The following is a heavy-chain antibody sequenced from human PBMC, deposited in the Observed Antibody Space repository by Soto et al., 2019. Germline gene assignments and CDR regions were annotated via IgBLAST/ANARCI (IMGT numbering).Heavy chain of an antibody. J-gene: IGHJ4*02. V-gene: IGHV4-31*03. CDR1: GGSISSGGYY. CDR2: IYYSGST. Sequence: TSETLSLTCTVSGGSISSGGYYWSWIRQHPGKGLEWIGYIYYSGSTYYNPSLKSRVTISVDTSKNQFSLKLSSVTAADTAVYYCARGTGGRWLQLGGVDFDYWGQGTLVTVSS. CDR3: ARGTGGRWLQLGGVDFDY. D-gene: IGHD5-12*01.